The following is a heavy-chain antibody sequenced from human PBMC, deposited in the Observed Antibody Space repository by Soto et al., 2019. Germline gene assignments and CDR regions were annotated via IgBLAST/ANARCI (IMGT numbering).Heavy chain of an antibody. CDR1: GGTFSSYA. Sequence: QVQLVQSGAEVKKPGSSVKVSCKASGGTFSSYAISWVRQAPGQGLEWMGGIIPIFGTANYAQKFQGRVTITADESTSTAYMELSSLRSEDTAVYYCAVRKRSTYPPLGLLNYGMDVWGQGTTVTVSS. CDR2: IIPIFGTA. J-gene: IGHJ6*02. D-gene: IGHD4-4*01. V-gene: IGHV1-69*01. CDR3: AVRKRSTYPPLGLLNYGMDV.